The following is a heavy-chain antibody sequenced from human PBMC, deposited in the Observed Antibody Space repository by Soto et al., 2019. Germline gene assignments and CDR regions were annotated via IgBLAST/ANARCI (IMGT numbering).Heavy chain of an antibody. J-gene: IGHJ4*02. V-gene: IGHV3-23*01. Sequence: EVQLLESGGGLVQPGGSLRLSCAASGFTFSSYAMSWVRQAPGKGLEWVSAISGSGGSTYYADSVKGRFTISRDNSKNTLYLQMNSLGAEGTAVYYCAGRSSGWYFDYWGQGTLVTVSS. CDR3: AGRSSGWYFDY. D-gene: IGHD6-19*01. CDR1: GFTFSSYA. CDR2: ISGSGGST.